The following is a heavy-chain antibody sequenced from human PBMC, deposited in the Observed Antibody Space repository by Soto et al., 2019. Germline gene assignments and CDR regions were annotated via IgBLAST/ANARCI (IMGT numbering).Heavy chain of an antibody. CDR2: VSHDGRNT. CDR3: AKGGRQWLVTSDFNY. J-gene: IGHJ4*02. D-gene: IGHD6-19*01. CDR1: GFTFSDYA. Sequence: VQLVESGGGVVQPGRSLRLSCAASGFTFSDYAMHWVRQAPGKGLEWVAVVSHDGRNTHYADSVKGRFTISRDSSKNTVSLEMTSLRVEDTAVYYCAKGGRQWLVTSDFNYWGQGALVTVSS. V-gene: IGHV3-30*18.